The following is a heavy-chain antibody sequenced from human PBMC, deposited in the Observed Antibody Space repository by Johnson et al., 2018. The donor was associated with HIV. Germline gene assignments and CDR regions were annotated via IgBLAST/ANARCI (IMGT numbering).Heavy chain of an antibody. CDR2: ISGSGGST. D-gene: IGHD6-6*01. V-gene: IGHV3-23*04. CDR3: ARAERSSSGVDAFDI. Sequence: VQLVESGGGLVQPGGSLRLSCAASGFTFSSYAMSWVRQAPGQGLAWVTAISGSGGSTYYADSLKGRFTIARDNTKKTLYLQMNSLGAEDTAVYYCARAERSSSGVDAFDIWGQGTMVTVSS. CDR1: GFTFSSYA. J-gene: IGHJ3*02.